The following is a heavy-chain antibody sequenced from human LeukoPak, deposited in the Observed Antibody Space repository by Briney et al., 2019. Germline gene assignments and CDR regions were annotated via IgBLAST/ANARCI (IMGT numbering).Heavy chain of an antibody. CDR2: IYYSGST. CDR3: ARRRGSSGTIDY. V-gene: IGHV4-59*08. D-gene: IGHD6-19*01. Sequence: SETLSLTCTVSGGSMSSYYWSWIRQPPGKGLEWIGYIYYSGSTKYNPSLKSRVTISVDTSKNQFSLKLSSVTAADTALYYCARRRGSSGTIDYWGQGTLVTVSS. J-gene: IGHJ4*02. CDR1: GGSMSSYY.